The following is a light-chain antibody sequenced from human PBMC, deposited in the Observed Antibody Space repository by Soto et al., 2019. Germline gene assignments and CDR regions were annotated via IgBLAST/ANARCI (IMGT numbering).Light chain of an antibody. CDR1: QSVSSN. Sequence: EIVMTQSPATLSVSPGARATLYCRASQSVSSNLAWYQQKPGQAPRLLIYGASTRATGIPARFSGSGSGTEFTLTISSLQSEDVAVYYCQQYNNWPITFGQGTRLEI. CDR3: QQYNNWPIT. CDR2: GAS. J-gene: IGKJ5*01. V-gene: IGKV3-15*01.